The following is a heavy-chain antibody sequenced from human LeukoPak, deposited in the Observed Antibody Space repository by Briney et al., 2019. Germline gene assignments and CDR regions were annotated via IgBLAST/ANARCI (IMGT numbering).Heavy chain of an antibody. D-gene: IGHD1-1*01. V-gene: IGHV3-7*01. J-gene: IGHJ5*02. Sequence: GGSLRLSCAASGFTFSDYWMSWVRQTPGKGLEWVANIRQDGSDKYYVDSVKGRFIISRDNAQNSLYLQMGSLRAEDTAVYYCARMGGSNWNREVNWFDPWGQGTLVTVSS. CDR3: ARMGGSNWNREVNWFDP. CDR2: IRQDGSDK. CDR1: GFTFSDYW.